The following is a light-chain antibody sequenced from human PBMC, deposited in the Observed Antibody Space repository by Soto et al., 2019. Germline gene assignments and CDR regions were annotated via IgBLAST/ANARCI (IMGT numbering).Light chain of an antibody. CDR3: QQSYSTPIT. Sequence: IQITQSPSTLSASVGDRVTMTCRASQSISSWLAWYQQKPGKAPKLLIYAASSLQSGVPSRFSGSGSGTDFTLTISCLQPEDFATYYCQQSYSTPITFGQGTRLEI. CDR2: AAS. V-gene: IGKV1-39*01. J-gene: IGKJ5*01. CDR1: QSISSW.